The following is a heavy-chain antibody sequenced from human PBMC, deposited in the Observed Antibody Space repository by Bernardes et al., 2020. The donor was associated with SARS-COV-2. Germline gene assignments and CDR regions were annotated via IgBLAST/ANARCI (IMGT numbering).Heavy chain of an antibody. CDR2: MNPNSGNT. D-gene: IGHD3-3*01. V-gene: IGHV1-8*01. J-gene: IGHJ5*02. Sequence: SERVWCGASGYTFASYDINWVRQDTGHGLEWMGWMNPNSGNTGYAQKFQGRVTMTRNTSISTAYMELSSLRSEDTAVYYCARVLRFLGGFDPWGQGTLVTVSS. CDR1: GYTFASYD. CDR3: ARVLRFLGGFDP.